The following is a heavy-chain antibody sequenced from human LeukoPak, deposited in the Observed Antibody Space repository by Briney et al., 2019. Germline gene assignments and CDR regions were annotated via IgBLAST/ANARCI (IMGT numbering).Heavy chain of an antibody. D-gene: IGHD5-18*01. CDR2: ISSSSSYI. V-gene: IGHV3-21*01. CDR1: GFTFSSYG. Sequence: GGSLRLSCAASGFTFSSYGINWVRQAPGKVLEWVSSISSSSSYIYYADSVKGRFTISRDNAKNSLYLQMNSLRAEDTAVYYCARDRYNYGYEVDYWGQGTLVTVSS. CDR3: ARDRYNYGYEVDY. J-gene: IGHJ4*02.